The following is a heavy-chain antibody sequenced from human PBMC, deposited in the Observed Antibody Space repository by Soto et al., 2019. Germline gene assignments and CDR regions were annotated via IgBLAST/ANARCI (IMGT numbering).Heavy chain of an antibody. J-gene: IGHJ4*02. Sequence: EERLVQSGGGLVQPGGSLRLSCAASGFSVGGNYMSWVRQAPGKGLELVSLIYSGGNPFYADAMKGRFTLSRDNSNNMWYLQMDSLRAEDTAVYYCARGPNSDCCGQGTLVIVSS. D-gene: IGHD2-21*01. CDR3: ARGPNSDC. CDR2: IYSGGNP. V-gene: IGHV3-53*01. CDR1: GFSVGGNY.